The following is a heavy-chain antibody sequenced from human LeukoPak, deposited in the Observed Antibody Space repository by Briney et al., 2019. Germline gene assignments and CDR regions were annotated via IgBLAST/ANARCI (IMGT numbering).Heavy chain of an antibody. J-gene: IGHJ4*02. D-gene: IGHD2-15*01. V-gene: IGHV3-30*18. CDR2: MSFDGSYK. CDR1: GFTFSSYA. CDR3: AKSSDFVLGSSDY. Sequence: GGSLRLSCAASGFTFSSYAMHWVRQAPGKGLEWVAVMSFDGSYKYYADSVKGRFTISRDNSKNTLYLQMNTLRAEDTAVYYCAKSSDFVLGSSDYWGQGTLVTVSS.